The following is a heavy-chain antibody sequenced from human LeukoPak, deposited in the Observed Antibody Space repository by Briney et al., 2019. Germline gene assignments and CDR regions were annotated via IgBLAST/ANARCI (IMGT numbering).Heavy chain of an antibody. J-gene: IGHJ4*02. D-gene: IGHD3-10*01. CDR1: GFSFSAYG. CDR3: TAYGFDY. V-gene: IGHV3-30*02. Sequence: GGSLRLSCAASGFSFSAYGMHWVRQAPGKGLEWVAYIWYDGSKKEYANSVKGRFTISRDTSKSTVYLQMNSLRTEDTAVYYCTAYGFDYWGQGTLVTVSS. CDR2: IWYDGSKK.